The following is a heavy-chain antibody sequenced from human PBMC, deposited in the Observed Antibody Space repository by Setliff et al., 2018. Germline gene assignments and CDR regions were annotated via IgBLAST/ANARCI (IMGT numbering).Heavy chain of an antibody. CDR3: TRQTYYYDSSGYRAHAFDI. D-gene: IGHD3-22*01. V-gene: IGHV3-15*01. CDR1: GFTFSTYW. CDR2: IKGQTDGGTT. Sequence: GSLRLSCAASGFTFSTYWMHWVRQAPGKGLEWVGRIKGQTDGGTTDYAAPVKGRFTISRDDSKSIAYLQMNSLKTEDTAVYYCTRQTYYYDSSGYRAHAFDIWGQGTMVTVSS. J-gene: IGHJ3*02.